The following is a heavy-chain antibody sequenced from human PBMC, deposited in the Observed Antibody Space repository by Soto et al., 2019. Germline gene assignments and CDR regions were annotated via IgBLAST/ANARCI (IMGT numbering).Heavy chain of an antibody. CDR1: GYTFSSYA. Sequence: QVHLVQSGAEVRKPGASVKVSCKASGYTFSSYAMHWVRQAPGQRLEWMGWINAGYGNTKSSQKFQDRVTISRDTSASKDYMELTSLRSEDTAVYYCARDTGDGTFDFWGQGTLVTVSS. CDR2: INAGYGNT. V-gene: IGHV1-3*01. CDR3: ARDTGDGTFDF. J-gene: IGHJ4*02. D-gene: IGHD7-27*01.